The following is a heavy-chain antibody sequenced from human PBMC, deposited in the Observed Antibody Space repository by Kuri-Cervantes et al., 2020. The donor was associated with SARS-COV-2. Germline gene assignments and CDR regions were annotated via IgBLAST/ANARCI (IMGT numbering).Heavy chain of an antibody. J-gene: IGHJ5*02. CDR1: GFTFSSYE. CDR2: ISSSGSTI. CDR3: ARGEGKDYYDSGLNWFDP. V-gene: IGHV3-48*03. Sequence: GGSLRLSCAASGFTFSSYEMNWVRQAPGKGLEWVSYISSSGSTIYYADSVKGRFTISRDNAKNSLYLQMNSLRAEDTAVYYCARGEGKDYYDSGLNWFDPWGQGTLVTVSS. D-gene: IGHD3-22*01.